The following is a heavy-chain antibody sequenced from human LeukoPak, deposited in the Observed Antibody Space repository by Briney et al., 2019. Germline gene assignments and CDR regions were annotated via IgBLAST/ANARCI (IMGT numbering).Heavy chain of an antibody. V-gene: IGHV4-38-2*02. Sequence: SETLSLTCAVSGYSISSGYYWGWIRQPPGKGLEWIGTIYHSGSTYYNPSLKSRVTISVDTSKNQFSLKLSSVTAADTAVYYCARDIRYGPGSSHIDYWGQGTLVTVSS. CDR3: ARDIRYGPGSSHIDY. CDR1: GYSISSGYY. J-gene: IGHJ4*02. CDR2: IYHSGST. D-gene: IGHD3-10*01.